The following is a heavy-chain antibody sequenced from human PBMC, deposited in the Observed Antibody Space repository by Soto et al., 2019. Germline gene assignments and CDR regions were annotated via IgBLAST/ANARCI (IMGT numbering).Heavy chain of an antibody. V-gene: IGHV4-61*01. D-gene: IGHD6-6*01. CDR1: GGSVNSDNYY. CDR3: AREFSNSPEAFDS. CDR2: IYHTGST. J-gene: IGHJ4*02. Sequence: SETLSLTCTVSGGSVNSDNYYWSWIRQPPGRGLDWIGYIYHTGSTNYNPSLNSRVTISVDTSRNQFSLKLNSVTAADTAVYYCAREFSNSPEAFDSWGQGTLVTGLL.